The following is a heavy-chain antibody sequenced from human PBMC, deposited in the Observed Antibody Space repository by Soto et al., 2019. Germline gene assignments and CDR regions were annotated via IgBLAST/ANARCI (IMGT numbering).Heavy chain of an antibody. CDR3: ARDYYGSGSPRLYGMDV. Sequence: SVTVSCKASGGTFSSYASSWVRHAPGQGLEWMGGIIPIFGTANYAQKFQGRVTITADESTSTAYMELSSLRSEDTAVYYCARDYYGSGSPRLYGMDVWGQGTTVTVSS. V-gene: IGHV1-69*13. CDR2: IIPIFGTA. D-gene: IGHD3-10*01. CDR1: GGTFSSYA. J-gene: IGHJ6*02.